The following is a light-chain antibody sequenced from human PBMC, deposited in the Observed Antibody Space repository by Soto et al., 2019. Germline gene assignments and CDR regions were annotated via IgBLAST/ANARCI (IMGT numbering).Light chain of an antibody. CDR1: QSLLHSNGYNY. J-gene: IGKJ5*01. V-gene: IGKV2-28*01. Sequence: DIVMTQSPLSLPVTPGEPASISCRSSQSLLHSNGYNYLDWYVQKSGQSPQLLIYLGSNRASGVPDRFSGSGSGTDFTLKISRVEAEDVGIYYCMQALQTPITFGQGTRLEI. CDR3: MQALQTPIT. CDR2: LGS.